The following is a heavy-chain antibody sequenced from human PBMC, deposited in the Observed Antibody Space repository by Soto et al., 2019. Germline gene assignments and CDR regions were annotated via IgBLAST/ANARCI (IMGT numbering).Heavy chain of an antibody. CDR1: GFTFSSYA. Sequence: QVQLVESGGGVVQPGRSLRLSCAASGFTFSSYAMHWVRQAPGKGLEWVAVISYDGSNKYYADAVKGRFTISRDNSKNTLYLQMNSLRDEDTAVYYCARDHLYYYFWSGYSPLRNGMYVWGQGTTVTVSS. J-gene: IGHJ6*02. D-gene: IGHD3-3*01. CDR3: ARDHLYYYFWSGYSPLRNGMYV. CDR2: ISYDGSNK. V-gene: IGHV3-30-3*01.